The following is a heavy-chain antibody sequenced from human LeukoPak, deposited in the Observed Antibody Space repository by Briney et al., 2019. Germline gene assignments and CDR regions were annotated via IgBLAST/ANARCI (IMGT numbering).Heavy chain of an antibody. J-gene: IGHJ6*02. V-gene: IGHV3-33*01. Sequence: GGSLRLSCAASGFTFSSYGMHWVRQAPGKGLEWVAVIWYDGSNKYYADSVKGRFTISRDNSKNTLYLQMNSLRAEDTAVYYCARDSYCSSTSCYLFRYYYYGMDVWGQGTTVTVS. CDR1: GFTFSSYG. CDR3: ARDSYCSSTSCYLFRYYYYGMDV. D-gene: IGHD2-2*01. CDR2: IWYDGSNK.